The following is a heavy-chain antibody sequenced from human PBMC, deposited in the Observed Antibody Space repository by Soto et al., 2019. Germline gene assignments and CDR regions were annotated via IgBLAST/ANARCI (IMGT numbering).Heavy chain of an antibody. Sequence: ASVKVSCKASGYTFTSYYMHWVRQAPGQGLEWMGWISAYNGNTNYAQKLQGRVTMTTDTSTSTAYMELRSLRSDDTAVYYCARVDCTNGVCYKVWFDPWGQGTLVTVSS. V-gene: IGHV1-18*04. CDR3: ARVDCTNGVCYKVWFDP. CDR1: GYTFTSYY. CDR2: ISAYNGNT. D-gene: IGHD2-8*01. J-gene: IGHJ5*02.